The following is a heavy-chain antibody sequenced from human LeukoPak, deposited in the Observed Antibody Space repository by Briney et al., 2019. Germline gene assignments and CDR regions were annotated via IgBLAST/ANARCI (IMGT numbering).Heavy chain of an antibody. D-gene: IGHD3-10*01. Sequence: SVKVSCKASGGTFSSYAISWVRQAPGQGLEWMGGIIPIFGTATYAQKFQGRVTITADESTSTAYMELSSLRSEDTAVYYCARSPVGFGELFAWFDPWGQGTLVTVSS. CDR2: IIPIFGTA. J-gene: IGHJ5*02. CDR1: GGTFSSYA. CDR3: ARSPVGFGELFAWFDP. V-gene: IGHV1-69*13.